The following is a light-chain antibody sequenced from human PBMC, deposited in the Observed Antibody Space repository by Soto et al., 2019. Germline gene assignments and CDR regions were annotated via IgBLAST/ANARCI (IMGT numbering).Light chain of an antibody. Sequence: QIVECGCCRSASVGDRVTITCRASQSVSSYLNWYQQKPGKAPKLLIYAASSLQSGVPSRFSGIGSGTDSTLTISSLKPEDFATSYCQQSYSTPHFGQGTRLEIK. CDR1: QSVSSY. J-gene: IGKJ5*01. V-gene: IGKV1-39*01. CDR3: QQSYSTPH. CDR2: AAS.